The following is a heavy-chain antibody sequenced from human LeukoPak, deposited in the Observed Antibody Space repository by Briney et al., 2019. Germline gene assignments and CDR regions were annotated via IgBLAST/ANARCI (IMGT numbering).Heavy chain of an antibody. Sequence: SETLSLTCTVSGGSISSYYWSWIRQPPGTGLEWIGYIYYSGSTNYNPSLKSRVTISVDTSKNQFSLKLSSVTAADTAVYYCARSFGFWSGYLREYYGMDVWGQGTTVTVSS. D-gene: IGHD3-3*01. CDR1: GGSISSYY. J-gene: IGHJ6*02. V-gene: IGHV4-59*01. CDR3: ARSFGFWSGYLREYYGMDV. CDR2: IYYSGST.